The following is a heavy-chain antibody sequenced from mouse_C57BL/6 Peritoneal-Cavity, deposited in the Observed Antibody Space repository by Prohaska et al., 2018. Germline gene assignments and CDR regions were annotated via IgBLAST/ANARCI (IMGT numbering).Heavy chain of an antibody. CDR1: GYAFSSSW. Sequence: PGASVKISCKTSGYAFSSSWMNWVKQRPGKGLEGIGLIYAGDGDTNYNGKFKGKATLTADKSSRTAYMQLSSLTSEDSEVYFCARGEGAWFAYVGQGTLVTVSA. CDR2: IYAGDGDT. V-gene: IGHV1-82*01. CDR3: ARGEGAWFAY. J-gene: IGHJ3*01.